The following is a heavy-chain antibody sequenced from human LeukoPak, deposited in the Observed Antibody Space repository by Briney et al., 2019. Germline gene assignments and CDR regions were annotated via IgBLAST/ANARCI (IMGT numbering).Heavy chain of an antibody. V-gene: IGHV3-30*04. Sequence: PGGSLRLSCAASGFTFSSYAMHWVRQAPGKGLEWVAVISYDGSNPYYAHSVKGRFTISRDNAKNSLYLQMNSLRAEDTAVYYCARGAYDSKRIWFDPWGQGTLVTVSS. CDR1: GFTFSSYA. CDR3: ARGAYDSKRIWFDP. CDR2: ISYDGSNP. D-gene: IGHD3-22*01. J-gene: IGHJ5*02.